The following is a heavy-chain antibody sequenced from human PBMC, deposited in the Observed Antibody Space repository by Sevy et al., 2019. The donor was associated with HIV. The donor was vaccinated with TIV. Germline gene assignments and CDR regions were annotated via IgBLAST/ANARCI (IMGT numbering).Heavy chain of an antibody. Sequence: GGSLRLSCAATGFTFSSYAMHWVRQAPGKGLERVAVISYDGSNKYYPDSVKGRFTISRDNSKNTLYLQMNSLRPEDTAVYYCARGSIRYYDILTGGFDPWGQGTLVTVSS. J-gene: IGHJ5*02. CDR2: ISYDGSNK. CDR1: GFTFSSYA. CDR3: ARGSIRYYDILTGGFDP. V-gene: IGHV3-30-3*01. D-gene: IGHD3-9*01.